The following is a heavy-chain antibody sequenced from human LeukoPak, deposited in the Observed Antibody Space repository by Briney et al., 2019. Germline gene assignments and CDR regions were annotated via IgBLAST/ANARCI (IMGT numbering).Heavy chain of an antibody. V-gene: IGHV3-53*01. CDR1: GFTVSSNY. CDR3: ASSSIAALGFDY. Sequence: GGSLRLSCAASGFTVSSNYMSWVRQAPGKGLEWVSVIYSGGSTYYADSVKGRFTISRDNAKNSLYLQMNSPRAEDTAVYYCASSSIAALGFDYWGQGTLVTVSS. CDR2: IYSGGST. J-gene: IGHJ4*02. D-gene: IGHD6-6*01.